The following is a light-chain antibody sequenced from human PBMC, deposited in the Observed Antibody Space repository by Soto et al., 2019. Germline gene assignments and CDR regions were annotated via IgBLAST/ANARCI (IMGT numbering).Light chain of an antibody. J-gene: IGKJ1*01. CDR3: QQYDNWPRT. Sequence: EMVLTQSPATLSLSPGERASLSCRASQNISRSLAWYQQKPGQGPSLLIYGTSTRAGGVPARFSGGGSGTEFTLTISSLQSEDFAVYYCQQYDNWPRTFGQGTKVDIK. CDR1: QNISRS. CDR2: GTS. V-gene: IGKV3-15*01.